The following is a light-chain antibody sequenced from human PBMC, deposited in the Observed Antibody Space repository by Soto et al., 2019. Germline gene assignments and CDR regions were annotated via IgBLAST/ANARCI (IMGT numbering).Light chain of an antibody. J-gene: IGKJ5*01. CDR3: HQYASSPLT. V-gene: IGKV3-20*01. CDR1: QSVGSNY. CDR2: GAS. Sequence: EIVLTQSPGTLSLSPGERATLSCRASQSVGSNYLAWYQQTPGQAPRLLIHGASTRATGIPDRFSGSGSGTDFTLTLSRLESEDSAVYYCHQYASSPLTFGKGKRLEI.